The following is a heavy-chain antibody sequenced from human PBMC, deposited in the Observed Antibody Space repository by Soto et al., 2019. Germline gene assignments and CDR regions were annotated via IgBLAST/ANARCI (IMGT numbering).Heavy chain of an antibody. CDR1: GGSISSGGYS. J-gene: IGHJ5*02. Sequence: TLSLTCAVSGGSISSGGYSWSSIRQRPGKGREWIGYIYHSGSTYYNPSLTSRVTISVDRSKNQFSLKLSSVTAADTAVYYCASYSSSPEGDWFDPWGQGTLVTVSS. CDR2: IYHSGST. CDR3: ASYSSSPEGDWFDP. V-gene: IGHV4-30-2*01. D-gene: IGHD6-6*01.